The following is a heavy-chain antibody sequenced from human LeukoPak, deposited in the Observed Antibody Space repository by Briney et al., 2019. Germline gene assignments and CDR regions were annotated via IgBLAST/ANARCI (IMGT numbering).Heavy chain of an antibody. Sequence: ASVKVSCKASGYKFSNYGISWVRQAPGQGLEWMGWISGFSGNTNYAQKLQGRVTMTTDTSTSTAYMELRSLRSDDTAVYYCARVIIGTPVDYWGQGTLVTVSS. J-gene: IGHJ4*02. CDR2: ISGFSGNT. CDR3: ARVIIGTPVDY. CDR1: GYKFSNYG. V-gene: IGHV1-18*01. D-gene: IGHD2-15*01.